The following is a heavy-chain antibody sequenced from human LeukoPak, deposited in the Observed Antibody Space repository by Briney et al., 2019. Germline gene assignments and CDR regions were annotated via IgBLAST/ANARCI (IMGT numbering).Heavy chain of an antibody. CDR2: TYYSGST. CDR3: ARGFGELSV. J-gene: IGHJ4*02. Sequence: SETLSLTCTVSGGSISSYYWSWMRQPPGKGLEWIGYTYYSGSTNYNPSLKSRVSISIDTSKKQFSLKLSSVTAADTAVYYCARGFGELSVWGQGTLVTVSS. V-gene: IGHV4-59*01. D-gene: IGHD3-10*01. CDR1: GGSISSYY.